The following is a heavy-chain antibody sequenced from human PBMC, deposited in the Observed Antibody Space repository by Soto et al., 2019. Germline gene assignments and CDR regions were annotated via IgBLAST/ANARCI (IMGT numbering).Heavy chain of an antibody. CDR3: AKDKGDYIWGSYRPSDYYYYMDV. D-gene: IGHD3-16*02. V-gene: IGHV3-9*01. J-gene: IGHJ6*03. CDR2: IGWNSGSI. CDR1: GFTFDDYA. Sequence: EVQLVESVGGLVQPGRSLRLSCAASGFTFDDYAMHWVRQAPGKGLEWVSGIGWNSGSIGYADSVKGRFTISRDNAKNSLYLLMNSLRAEDTALYYCAKDKGDYIWGSYRPSDYYYYMDVWGKGTTVTVSS.